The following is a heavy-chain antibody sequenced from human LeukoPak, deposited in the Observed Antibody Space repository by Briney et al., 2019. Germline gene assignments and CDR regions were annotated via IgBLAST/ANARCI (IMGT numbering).Heavy chain of an antibody. J-gene: IGHJ4*02. V-gene: IGHV3-30*18. CDR3: AKDEAADYYFDY. CDR1: GFTFSSYG. D-gene: IGHD6-13*01. CDR2: ISYDGSNK. Sequence: GGSPRLSCAASGFTFSSYGMHWVRQAPGKGLEWVAVISYDGSNKYHADSVKGRFTISRDNSKNTLYLQMNSLRAEDTAVYYCAKDEAADYYFDYWGQGTLVTVSS.